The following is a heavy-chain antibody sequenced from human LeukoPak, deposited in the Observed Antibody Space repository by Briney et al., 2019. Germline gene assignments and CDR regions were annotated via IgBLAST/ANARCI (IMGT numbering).Heavy chain of an antibody. CDR2: INSISGEV. Sequence: GGSLRLSCVASGFTFSYYSMNWVRQAPGKGLEWVSYINSISGEVWYADSVKGRFTISRDDAKNSLYLQMNSLRDEDTAVYYCARDHGYAFDYWGQGTLVTVSS. D-gene: IGHD5-12*01. CDR3: ARDHGYAFDY. CDR1: GFTFSYYS. J-gene: IGHJ4*02. V-gene: IGHV3-48*02.